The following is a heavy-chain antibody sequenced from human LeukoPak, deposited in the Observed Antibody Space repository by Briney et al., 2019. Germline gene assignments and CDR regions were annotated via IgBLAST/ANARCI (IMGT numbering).Heavy chain of an antibody. CDR1: GGSISSYY. CDR2: IYYSGNT. J-gene: IGHJ2*01. Sequence: SETLSLTCTVSGGSISSYYWSWIRQPPGKGLEYIGYIYYSGNTNSNPSLNSRVTISVDTSKNQFSLKLSSVTAADAAVYYCARRGSGASLEYYFDLWGRGTLVTVSS. V-gene: IGHV4-59*08. D-gene: IGHD1-14*01. CDR3: ARRGSGASLEYYFDL.